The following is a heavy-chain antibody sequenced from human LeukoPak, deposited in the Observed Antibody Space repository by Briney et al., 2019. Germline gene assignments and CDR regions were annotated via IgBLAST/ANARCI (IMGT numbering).Heavy chain of an antibody. CDR1: GLTFSSYS. V-gene: IGHV3-23*01. D-gene: IGHD6-13*01. CDR3: AKDAAGPEY. J-gene: IGHJ4*02. Sequence: GGSLRLSCVVSGLTFSSYSMTWVRQAPGKGLEWVSGISASGGETWYPDSVKGRFTISRDNSKNTLFPQMNSLRVEDTAIYYCAKDAAGPEYWGQGTLVTVSS. CDR2: ISASGGET.